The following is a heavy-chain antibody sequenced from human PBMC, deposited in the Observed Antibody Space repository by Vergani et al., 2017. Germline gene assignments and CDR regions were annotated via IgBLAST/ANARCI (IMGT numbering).Heavy chain of an antibody. Sequence: QVQLVQSGAEVKKPGASVTVSCKASGYTFTGYYMHWVRQAPGQGLEWMGWINPNSGGTNYAQKFQGWVTMTRDTSISTAYMELSRLRSDDTAVYYCARGVAARPLGYYYYYMDVWGKGTTVTVSS. CDR2: INPNSGGT. V-gene: IGHV1-2*04. CDR3: ARGVAARPLGYYYYYMDV. D-gene: IGHD6-6*01. J-gene: IGHJ6*03. CDR1: GYTFTGYY.